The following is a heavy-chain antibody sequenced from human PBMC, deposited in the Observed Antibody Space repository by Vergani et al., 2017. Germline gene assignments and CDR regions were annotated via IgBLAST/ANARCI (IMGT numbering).Heavy chain of an antibody. J-gene: IGHJ3*02. CDR1: GFMFSNYW. V-gene: IGHV3-7*01. D-gene: IGHD4-17*01. CDR2: IKQDGSEK. CDR3: AGPSAPGDDDALDI. Sequence: EVQLVESGGGLVQPGGSLRLSCAASGFMFSNYWMNWVRQAPGKGLEWVANIKQDGSEKYYVDSVRGRFTISRDNAKNSLYLQMNSLRAEDTAVYHCAGPSAPGDDDALDIWDQVTMVTVS.